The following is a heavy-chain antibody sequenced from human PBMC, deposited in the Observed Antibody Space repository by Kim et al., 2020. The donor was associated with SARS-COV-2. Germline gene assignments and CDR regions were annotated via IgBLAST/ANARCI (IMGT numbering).Heavy chain of an antibody. CDR2: IKSKTDGGTT. CDR1: GFTFSNAW. D-gene: IGHD3-9*01. Sequence: GGSLRLSCAASGFTFSNAWMSWVRQAPGKGLEWVGRIKSKTDGGTTDYAAPVKGRFTISRDDSKNTLYLQMNSLKTEDTAVYYCTTLGLTGFTPEEYYYGMDVWGQGTTVTVSS. J-gene: IGHJ6*02. CDR3: TTLGLTGFTPEEYYYGMDV. V-gene: IGHV3-15*01.